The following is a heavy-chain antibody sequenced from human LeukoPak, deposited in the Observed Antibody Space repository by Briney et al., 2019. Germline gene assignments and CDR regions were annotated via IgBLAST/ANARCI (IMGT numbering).Heavy chain of an antibody. D-gene: IGHD3-10*01. CDR2: SYYNGNT. Sequence: GSLRLSCAASGFTFSSYGMSWVRQAPGKGLEWIGFSYYNGNTNYNPSLKSRVTISVDMSKNQFSLSLRSVTAADTAVYYCARGALLWFGAKMEYYFDYWGQGTPLTVSS. V-gene: IGHV4-59*01. CDR3: ARGALLWFGAKMEYYFDY. J-gene: IGHJ4*02. CDR1: GFTFSSYG.